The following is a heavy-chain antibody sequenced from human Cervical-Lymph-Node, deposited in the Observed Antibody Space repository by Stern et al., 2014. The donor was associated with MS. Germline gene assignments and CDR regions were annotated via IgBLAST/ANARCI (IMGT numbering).Heavy chain of an antibody. V-gene: IGHV1-3*01. J-gene: IGHJ5*02. Sequence: QVQLVQSGAEVKKPGASVKVSCKASGYTFTDYAIHWVRQAPGQRLEWMGWINAGNGNTKYSQKFQGRVTITRDTSASTAYMELSSLRSEDTAVYYCARDRYYDILTGYYSNWFDPWGQGTLVTVSS. CDR3: ARDRYYDILTGYYSNWFDP. CDR2: INAGNGNT. CDR1: GYTFTDYA. D-gene: IGHD3-9*01.